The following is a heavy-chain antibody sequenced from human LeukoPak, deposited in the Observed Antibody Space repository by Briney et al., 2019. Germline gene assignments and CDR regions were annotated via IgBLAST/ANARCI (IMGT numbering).Heavy chain of an antibody. D-gene: IGHD6-19*01. Sequence: SVQVSCKASGYTFTGYYMHWVRPAPGQGLEWMGWINPNSGGTNYAQKFQGRVTMTRDTSITTAYMELNRLRSDDTAVYYCARISLAGTGYWGQGTLVTVTS. V-gene: IGHV1-2*02. J-gene: IGHJ1*01. CDR2: INPNSGGT. CDR3: ARISLAGTGY. CDR1: GYTFTGYY.